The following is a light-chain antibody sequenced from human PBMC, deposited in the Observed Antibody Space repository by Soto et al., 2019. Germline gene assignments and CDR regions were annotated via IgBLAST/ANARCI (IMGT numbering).Light chain of an antibody. Sequence: DIPMTQSPSTLSASVGDRVTITCRARQSISNWLAWYQQKPGKAPKLLIYDASTLQSGVSSRFSGSGSGTEFTLTISNLQPDDFASYYCQHYINFSGTFGQGTTVDI. V-gene: IGKV1-5*01. CDR3: QHYINFSGT. CDR1: QSISNW. J-gene: IGKJ1*01. CDR2: DAS.